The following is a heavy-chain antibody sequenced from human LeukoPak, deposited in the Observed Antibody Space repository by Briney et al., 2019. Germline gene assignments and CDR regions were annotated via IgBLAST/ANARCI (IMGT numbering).Heavy chain of an antibody. CDR3: ARGRRWYYYMDV. Sequence: GGSLTLSCAASGLIVSRNYVRWVRQAPGKGLEWDSVIYSGGSTYYADSVKGRFTISRDNSKNTLYLQMNSLRAEDTAVYYCARGRRWYYYMDVWGKGTTVTVSS. V-gene: IGHV3-53*01. J-gene: IGHJ6*03. D-gene: IGHD6-13*01. CDR1: GLIVSRNY. CDR2: IYSGGST.